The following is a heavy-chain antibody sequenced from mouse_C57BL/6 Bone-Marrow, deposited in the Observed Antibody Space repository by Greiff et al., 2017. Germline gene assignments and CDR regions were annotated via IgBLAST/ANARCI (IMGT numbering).Heavy chain of an antibody. CDR1: GFTFSSYS. D-gene: IGHD1-1*01. V-gene: IGHV5-9*01. J-gene: IGHJ1*03. Sequence: EVQRVESGGGLVKPGGSLKLSCSASGFTFSSYSMSWFRQTSEKRLQWVAAISGCGGNPYYPDCVKGRFTISRDNDENILYMQMSSLRSEDTGLYYSSRRVTTVLATKYFDVWGTGTTGTVSS. CDR3: SRRVTTVLATKYFDV. CDR2: ISGCGGNP.